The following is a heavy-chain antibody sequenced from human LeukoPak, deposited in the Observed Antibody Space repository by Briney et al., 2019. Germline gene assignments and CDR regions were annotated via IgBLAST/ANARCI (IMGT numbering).Heavy chain of an antibody. V-gene: IGHV3-21*01. CDR1: GFTFSGYS. Sequence: PGGSLRLSCAASGFTFSGYSMNWVRQAPGKGPEWVSAISGDSRYIYYADSVKGRFTISRDNAKNSLYLQMDSLRAEDTALYYCARHYGSTRRFDYWGQGTLVTVSS. CDR2: ISGDSRYI. J-gene: IGHJ4*02. CDR3: ARHYGSTRRFDY. D-gene: IGHD3-10*01.